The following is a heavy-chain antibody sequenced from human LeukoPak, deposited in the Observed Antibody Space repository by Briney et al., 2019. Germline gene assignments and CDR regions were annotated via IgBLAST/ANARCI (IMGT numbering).Heavy chain of an antibody. V-gene: IGHV5-51*01. CDR2: IYPGDSDT. CDR3: ACSYDTSHY. CDR1: GYSFSTYW. D-gene: IGHD6-6*01. Sequence: GESLKISCKGSGYSFSTYWIGWVRQMPGKGLEWMGIIYPGDSDTRYSPSFQGQVTISADKSINTAYLQWSSLKASDTAIYYCACSYDTSHYWGQGTLVTVSS. J-gene: IGHJ4*02.